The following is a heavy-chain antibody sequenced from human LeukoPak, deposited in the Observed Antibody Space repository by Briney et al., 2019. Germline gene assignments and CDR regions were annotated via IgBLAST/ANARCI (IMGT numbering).Heavy chain of an antibody. Sequence: SVKVSCKASGYTFTGYYMHWVRQAPGQGLEWMGRIIPILGIANYAQKFQGRVTITADKSTSTAYMELSSLRSEDTAVYYCARAARLPYYYGMDVWGQGTTVTVSS. D-gene: IGHD6-6*01. V-gene: IGHV1-69*04. J-gene: IGHJ6*02. CDR1: GYTFTGYY. CDR3: ARAARLPYYYGMDV. CDR2: IIPILGIA.